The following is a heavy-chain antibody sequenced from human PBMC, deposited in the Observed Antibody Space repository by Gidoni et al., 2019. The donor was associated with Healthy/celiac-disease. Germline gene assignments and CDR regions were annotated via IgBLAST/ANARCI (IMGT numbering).Heavy chain of an antibody. CDR1: ASTFSSYS. CDR2: ISSSSSYI. CDR3: ARDPIGARGWFDP. D-gene: IGHD3-10*01. V-gene: IGHV3-21*01. Sequence: EVQLLESGGGLYKPGGSLRLSLTASASTFSSYSMNWFRQATGKGLEWVSSISSSSSYIYYADSVKGRFTISRDNAKNSLYLQMNSRRAEDTAVYYCARDPIGARGWFDPWGQGTLVTVSS. J-gene: IGHJ5*02.